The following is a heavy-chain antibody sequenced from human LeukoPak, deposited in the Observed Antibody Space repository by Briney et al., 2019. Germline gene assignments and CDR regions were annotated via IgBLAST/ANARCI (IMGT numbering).Heavy chain of an antibody. CDR2: ISSIGSST. V-gene: IGHV3-23*01. Sequence: GGSLRLSCAASGFTFSSYAMSWVRQTPGKGLEWVSAISSIGSSTYYADSVKGRFTISRDNSKNTLYLQMNNLRAEDTALYYCAKRGTTMEKEGFDHWGQGTLVTVSS. CDR1: GFTFSSYA. J-gene: IGHJ4*02. D-gene: IGHD5-18*01. CDR3: AKRGTTMEKEGFDH.